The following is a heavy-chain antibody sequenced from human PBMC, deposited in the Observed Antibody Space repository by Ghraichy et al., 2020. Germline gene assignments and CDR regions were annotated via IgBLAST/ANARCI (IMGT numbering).Heavy chain of an antibody. V-gene: IGHV4-61*01. CDR3: AAKGYGFIGAFDY. Sequence: SETLSLTCTVSGGSVSSGSYYWSWIRQPPGKGLEWIGYIYYSGSTNYNPSLKSRVTISVDTSKNQFSLKLSSVTAADTAVYYCAAKGYGFIGAFDYWGQGTLVTVSS. D-gene: IGHD5-18*01. CDR2: IYYSGST. CDR1: GGSVSSGSYY. J-gene: IGHJ4*02.